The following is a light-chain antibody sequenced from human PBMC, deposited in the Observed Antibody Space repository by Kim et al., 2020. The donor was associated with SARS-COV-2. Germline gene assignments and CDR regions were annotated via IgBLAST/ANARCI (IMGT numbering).Light chain of an antibody. J-gene: IGLJ3*02. CDR2: GKN. Sequence: SSELTQDPAVSVALGQTVRITCQGDSLRSYYATWYQQKPGQAPVLVIYGKNNRPSGIPDRFSGSSSGNTASLTITGSPAEDEADYYCNSRDSSGNQLVFG. V-gene: IGLV3-19*01. CDR1: SLRSYY. CDR3: NSRDSSGNQLV.